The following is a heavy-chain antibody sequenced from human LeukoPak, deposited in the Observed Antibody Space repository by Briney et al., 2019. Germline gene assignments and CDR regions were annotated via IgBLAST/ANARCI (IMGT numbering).Heavy chain of an antibody. D-gene: IGHD6-13*01. V-gene: IGHV3-23*01. CDR3: ARDSSSWDLYYYMDV. Sequence: GGSLRLSCAASGFTFSSYAMSWVRQAPGKGLEWVSAISGSGGSTYYADSVKGRFTISRDNSKNTLYLQMNSLRAEDTAVYYCARDSSSWDLYYYMDVWGKGTTVTVSS. J-gene: IGHJ6*03. CDR2: ISGSGGST. CDR1: GFTFSSYA.